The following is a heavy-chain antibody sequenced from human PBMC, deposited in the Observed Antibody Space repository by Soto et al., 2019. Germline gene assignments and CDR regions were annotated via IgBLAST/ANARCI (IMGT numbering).Heavy chain of an antibody. J-gene: IGHJ5*02. CDR3: ARAPLLWFDP. V-gene: IGHV4-30-4*01. D-gene: IGHD3-10*01. CDR2: IYYTGST. Sequence: ASETLSLTCTVSGGSISSGDYYWSWIRQPPGKGLEWIAYIYYTGSTYYNPSLKNRITISVDASKNQFSLRLSSVTAADTAVYYCARAPLLWFDPWGQGTLVTVSS. CDR1: GGSISSGDYY.